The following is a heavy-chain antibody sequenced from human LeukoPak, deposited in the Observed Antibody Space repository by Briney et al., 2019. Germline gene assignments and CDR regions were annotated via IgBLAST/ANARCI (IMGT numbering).Heavy chain of an antibody. CDR2: ISNDGSDN. CDR3: ARDRGAFDY. J-gene: IGHJ4*02. D-gene: IGHD3-10*01. CDR1: LFPFRTYN. Sequence: GGSLRLSCAASLFPFRTYNMHWVRHARGKGLEWVAVISNDGSDNYYADSVKGRFNISRDNSQNTLYLQMNTLKTEDKAVYFCARDRGAFDYWGQGTLVTVSS. V-gene: IGHV3-30*19.